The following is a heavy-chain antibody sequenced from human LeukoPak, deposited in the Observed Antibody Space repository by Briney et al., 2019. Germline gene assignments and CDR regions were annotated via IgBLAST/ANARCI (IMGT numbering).Heavy chain of an antibody. D-gene: IGHD3-22*01. CDR2: ICSSSSYI. CDR3: AIDPYYYDSSGYC. CDR1: GFTFSSYS. Sequence: PGGTLRLSCAASGFTFSSYSMNWVRQAPGKGLEWVSSICSSSSYIYYAGVVKGRFTISRHNAKNSLYLQMNSLRADDTAVYYCAIDPYYYDSSGYCWGQGTLVTVSS. V-gene: IGHV3-21*01. J-gene: IGHJ4*02.